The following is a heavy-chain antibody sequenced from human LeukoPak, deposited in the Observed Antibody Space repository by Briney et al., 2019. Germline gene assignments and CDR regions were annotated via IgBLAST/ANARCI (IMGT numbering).Heavy chain of an antibody. CDR2: ISGSGGST. D-gene: IGHD7-27*01. CDR3: AKDGLGSRTGGLLPNDAFDI. V-gene: IGHV3-23*01. CDR1: GFTFSSYA. Sequence: GGSLRLSCAASGFTFSSYAMSWVRQAPGKGLEWVSAISGSGGSTYYADSVKGRFTISRDNSKNTLYLQMNSLRAEDTAVYYCAKDGLGSRTGGLLPNDAFDIWGQGTMVTVSS. J-gene: IGHJ3*02.